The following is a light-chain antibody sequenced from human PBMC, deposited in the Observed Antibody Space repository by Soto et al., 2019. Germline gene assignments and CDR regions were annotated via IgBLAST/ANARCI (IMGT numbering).Light chain of an antibody. V-gene: IGLV2-8*01. CDR1: GSDIGAYNY. CDR3: SSYAGSPWL. CDR2: EVT. J-gene: IGLJ3*02. Sequence: QSALTQPPSASGYPGQSVTISCTGTGSDIGAYNYVSWYQQYPGKAPKLMIYEVTKRPSGVPDRISGSKSGNTASLTISGLQTEDEADYYCSSYAGSPWLFGGGTKLTVL.